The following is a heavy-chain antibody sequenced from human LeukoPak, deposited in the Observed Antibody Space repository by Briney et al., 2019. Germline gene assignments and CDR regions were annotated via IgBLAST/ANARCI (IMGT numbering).Heavy chain of an antibody. CDR2: IWYGGGNK. Sequence: PGGSLRLSCAASGFTFSSYGMHWVRQAPGKGLEWVSVIWYGGGNKYYADSVKGRFTISRDNSKNTLYLQMNSLRAEDTAVYYCARTNGDTAMVPLFDYWGQGTLVTVSS. J-gene: IGHJ4*02. D-gene: IGHD5-18*01. CDR1: GFTFSSYG. CDR3: ARTNGDTAMVPLFDY. V-gene: IGHV3-33*01.